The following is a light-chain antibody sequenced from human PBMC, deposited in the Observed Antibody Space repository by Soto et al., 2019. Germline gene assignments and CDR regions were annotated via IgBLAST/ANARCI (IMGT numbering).Light chain of an antibody. J-gene: IGKJ4*01. V-gene: IGKV1-9*01. CDR2: AAS. Sequence: IQLTQSPSSMSASSGDRVTITCRAGQGISTFLAWYQQTPLKAPKLLIYAASTLQSGVPSSVSGSGSGADVTLTLSSLQHEDFATDDCQQIHRYPLTFGGGTKVEIK. CDR3: QQIHRYPLT. CDR1: QGISTF.